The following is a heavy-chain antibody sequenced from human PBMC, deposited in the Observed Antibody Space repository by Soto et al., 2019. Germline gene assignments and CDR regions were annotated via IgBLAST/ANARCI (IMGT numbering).Heavy chain of an antibody. CDR2: ISAYNGNT. CDR1: GYTFTSYG. D-gene: IGHD1-1*01. V-gene: IGHV1-18*01. J-gene: IGHJ5*02. CDR3: ALIWFGTGTGTTAFDP. Sequence: QVQLVQSGAEVKKPGASVKVSCKASGYTFTSYGISWVRQAPGQGLEWMGWISAYNGNTNYAQKLQGRATMTTDTSTSTAYMELRSLRSDDTAVYYCALIWFGTGTGTTAFDPWGQGTLVTVSS.